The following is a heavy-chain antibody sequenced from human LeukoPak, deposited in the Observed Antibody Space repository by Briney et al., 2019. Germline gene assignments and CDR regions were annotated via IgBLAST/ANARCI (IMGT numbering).Heavy chain of an antibody. V-gene: IGHV3-30*04. CDR1: GFTFSSYA. CDR3: ARGRLWFGESHFDY. J-gene: IGHJ4*02. D-gene: IGHD3-10*01. Sequence: GRSLRLACAVSGFTFSSYAMHWVHQAPGKGLEWVAVISYDGSNKYYADSVKGRFTISRGNSKNTLYLQMNSLRAEDTAVYYCARGRLWFGESHFDYWGQGTLVTVSS. CDR2: ISYDGSNK.